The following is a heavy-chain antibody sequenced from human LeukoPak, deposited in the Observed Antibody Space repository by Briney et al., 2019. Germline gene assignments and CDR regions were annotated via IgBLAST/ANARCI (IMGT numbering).Heavy chain of an antibody. V-gene: IGHV1-69*11. CDR1: VGTFSSYA. CDR2: IITIIVTA. D-gene: IGHD3-9*01. Sequence: SLKVSCRASVGTFSSYAISCVRQAPGQELEWMGRIITIIVTANYAQKFQGRVTITSDESTSTAYMELSSLRSEDTAVYYCARCRYDILTGYYFDYWGQGTLVTVSS. CDR3: ARCRYDILTGYYFDY. J-gene: IGHJ4*02.